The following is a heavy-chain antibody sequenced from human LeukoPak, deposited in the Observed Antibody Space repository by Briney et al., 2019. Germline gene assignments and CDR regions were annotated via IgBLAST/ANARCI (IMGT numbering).Heavy chain of an antibody. J-gene: IGHJ4*02. Sequence: GGSLRLSCAASGFTSSDYYMSWIRQAPGKGLEWVSYISSSGSTIYYADSVKGQFTISRDNAKNSLYLQMNSLRAEDTAVYYCARDSHDPFTIFGVVITNPLPDDYWGQGTLVTVSS. V-gene: IGHV3-11*04. CDR3: ARDSHDPFTIFGVVITNPLPDDY. D-gene: IGHD3-3*01. CDR2: ISSSGSTI. CDR1: GFTSSDYY.